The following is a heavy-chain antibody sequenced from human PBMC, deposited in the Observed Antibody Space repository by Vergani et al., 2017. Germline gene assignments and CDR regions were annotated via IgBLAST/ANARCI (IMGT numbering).Heavy chain of an antibody. D-gene: IGHD2-2*02. J-gene: IGHJ6*02. CDR3: ARDGYCSSTSCYKDGMDV. CDR1: GFTFSSYS. V-gene: IGHV3-21*05. CDR2: ISSSSSYI. Sequence: EVQLVESGGGLVQPGGSLRLSCAASGFTFSSYSMNWVRQAPGKGLEWVSYISSSSSYIYYADSVKGRFTISRDNAKNSLYLQMNSLRAEDTAVYYCARDGYCSSTSCYKDGMDVWGQGTTVTVSS.